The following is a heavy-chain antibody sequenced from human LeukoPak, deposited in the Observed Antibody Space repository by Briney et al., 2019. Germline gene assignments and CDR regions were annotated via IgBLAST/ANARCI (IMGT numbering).Heavy chain of an antibody. CDR2: IYYSGST. Sequence: SETLSLTCTVSGGSISSSSYYWGWIRQPPGKGLEWIGSIYYSGSTYYNPSLKSRVTISVDTSKNQFSLKLSSVTAADTAVYYCARGKYDFWSGYYTDYWGQGTLVTVSS. D-gene: IGHD3-3*01. CDR3: ARGKYDFWSGYYTDY. V-gene: IGHV4-39*01. J-gene: IGHJ4*02. CDR1: GGSISSSSYY.